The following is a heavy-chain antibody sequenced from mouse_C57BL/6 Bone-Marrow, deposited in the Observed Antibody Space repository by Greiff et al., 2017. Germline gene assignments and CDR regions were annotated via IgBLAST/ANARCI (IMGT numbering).Heavy chain of an antibody. V-gene: IGHV1-81*01. D-gene: IGHD2-3*01. CDR1: GYTFTSYG. Sequence: QVQLQQSGAELARPGASVKLSCKASGYTFTSYGISWVKQRTGPGLEWIGEIYPRSGNTYYNEKFKGKATLTADKSSSTAYMELRSLTSDDSAVYFCAILCGYYVYWYFDFWGTGTTVTVSS. J-gene: IGHJ1*03. CDR3: AILCGYYVYWYFDF. CDR2: IYPRSGNT.